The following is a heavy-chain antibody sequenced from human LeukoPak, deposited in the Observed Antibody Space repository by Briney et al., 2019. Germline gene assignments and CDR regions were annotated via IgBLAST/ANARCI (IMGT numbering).Heavy chain of an antibody. J-gene: IGHJ6*02. CDR3: ARAGITIFGVTIGMDV. CDR2: IGTAGDT. V-gene: IGHV3-13*01. Sequence: GGSLRLSCAASGFTFSSYDMHWVRQATGKGLEWVSAIGTAGDTYYPGSVKGRFTISRENAKNSLYLQMNSLRAGDTAVYYCARAGITIFGVTIGMDVWGQGTTVTVSS. CDR1: GFTFSSYD. D-gene: IGHD3-3*01.